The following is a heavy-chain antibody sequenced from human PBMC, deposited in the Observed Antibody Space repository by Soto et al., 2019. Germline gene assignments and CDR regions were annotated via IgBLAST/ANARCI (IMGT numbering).Heavy chain of an antibody. D-gene: IGHD2-21*02. Sequence: GESLKISCKGSGYSFTSYWIGWVRQMPGKGLEWMGIIYPGDSDTRYSPSFQGQVTISADKSISTAYLQWSSLKASDTAMYYCARHRGPCGGDCYSPYYYYGMDVWGQGTTVTVSS. V-gene: IGHV5-51*01. CDR3: ARHRGPCGGDCYSPYYYYGMDV. CDR2: IYPGDSDT. CDR1: GYSFTSYW. J-gene: IGHJ6*02.